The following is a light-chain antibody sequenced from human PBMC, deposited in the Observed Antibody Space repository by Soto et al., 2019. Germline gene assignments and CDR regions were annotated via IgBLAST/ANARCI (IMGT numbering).Light chain of an antibody. J-gene: IGKJ1*01. Sequence: EIVMTQFPATLSVSPGERATISCRASQSISSNLAWYQQKPGQAPSLLIYGASTRATGIPARFSGSGSGTEFTLTISSLQSEDFAVYYCQQYKNWPPWTFGLGTKVEIK. CDR1: QSISSN. V-gene: IGKV3-15*01. CDR2: GAS. CDR3: QQYKNWPPWT.